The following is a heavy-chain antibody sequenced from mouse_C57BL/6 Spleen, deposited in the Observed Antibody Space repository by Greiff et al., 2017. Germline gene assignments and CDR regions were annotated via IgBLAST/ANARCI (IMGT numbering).Heavy chain of an antibody. CDR3: ARTNFGNYEFAY. Sequence: QVQLKESGPGLVAPSQSLSITCTVSGFSFTSYAISWVRQPPGKGLEWIGVMWTGGGTNYNSALKYRLGISKDNSTIQVFLKMHSLQTDDNARDYCARTNFGNYEFAYWGQGTLVTVSA. J-gene: IGHJ3*01. CDR1: GFSFTSYA. V-gene: IGHV2-9-1*01. D-gene: IGHD2-1*01. CDR2: MWTGGGT.